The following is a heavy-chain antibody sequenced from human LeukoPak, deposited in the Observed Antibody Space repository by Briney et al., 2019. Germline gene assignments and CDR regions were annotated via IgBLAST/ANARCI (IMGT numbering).Heavy chain of an antibody. CDR1: GFTFSNYW. J-gene: IGHJ4*02. Sequence: GGSLRLSCAAAGFTFSNYWMSWVRQAPGKGPEWVANIKEDGSEKYYEDSVKGRFTISRDNAKNSLYLQMDSLRAEDTAVYYCARDFLGYTFDYWGQGTLVTVSP. D-gene: IGHD2-2*02. CDR3: ARDFLGYTFDY. CDR2: IKEDGSEK. V-gene: IGHV3-7*05.